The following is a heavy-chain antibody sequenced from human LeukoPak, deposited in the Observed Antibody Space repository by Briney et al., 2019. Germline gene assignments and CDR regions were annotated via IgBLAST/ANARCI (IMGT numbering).Heavy chain of an antibody. CDR3: ARDGKRHLGYCSGGSCYSGSFSDY. Sequence: GGSLRLSCAASGFTFDDYGMSWVRRAPGKGLEWVSGINWNGGSTGYADSVKGRFTISRDNAKNSLYLQMNSLRAEDTALYYCARDGKRHLGYCSGGSCYSGSFSDYWGQGTLVTVSS. J-gene: IGHJ4*02. V-gene: IGHV3-20*04. CDR2: INWNGGST. D-gene: IGHD2-15*01. CDR1: GFTFDDYG.